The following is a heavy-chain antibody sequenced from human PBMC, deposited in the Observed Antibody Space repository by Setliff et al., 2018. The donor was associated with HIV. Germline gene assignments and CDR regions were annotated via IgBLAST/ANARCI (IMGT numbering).Heavy chain of an antibody. CDR3: ARHRDGGTYPLDY. Sequence: SETLSLTCTVSGGSISSGDYYWSWIRQPPGKGLEWVGFIYHSGTTYYNPSLKDRVTMSVDAFANQFSLQLTSVTAADTAVYYCARHRDGGTYPLDYWGQGTLVTVSS. J-gene: IGHJ4*02. CDR2: IYHSGTT. CDR1: GGSISSGDYY. D-gene: IGHD1-26*01. V-gene: IGHV4-30-4*02.